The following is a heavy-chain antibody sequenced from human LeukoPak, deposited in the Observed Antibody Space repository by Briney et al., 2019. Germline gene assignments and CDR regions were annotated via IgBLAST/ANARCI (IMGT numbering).Heavy chain of an antibody. J-gene: IGHJ4*02. CDR2: INSDGSST. CDR1: GFTFSSYW. CDR3: ARDLPFQAY. Sequence: PGGSLRLSCAASGFTFSSYWVHWVRHAPGKGLVWVSHINSDGSSTSYADSVKGRFTISRDNAKNTVYLQMNSLRAEDTAIYYRARDLPFQAYWGQGTLVTVSS. D-gene: IGHD2-21*02. V-gene: IGHV3-74*01.